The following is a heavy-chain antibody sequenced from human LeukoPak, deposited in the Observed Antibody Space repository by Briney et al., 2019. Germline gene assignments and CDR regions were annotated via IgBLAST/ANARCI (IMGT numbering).Heavy chain of an antibody. Sequence: PGGSLRLSRAASGFTFDDYTMHWVRQAPGKGLEWVSLISWDGGSTYYADSLKGRFTISRDNSKDSLYLQMNSLRTEDTALYYCAKGGLEVVVAAYYFDYWGQGTLVTVSS. CDR3: AKGGLEVVVAAYYFDY. CDR1: GFTFDDYT. J-gene: IGHJ4*02. CDR2: ISWDGGST. D-gene: IGHD2-15*01. V-gene: IGHV3-43*01.